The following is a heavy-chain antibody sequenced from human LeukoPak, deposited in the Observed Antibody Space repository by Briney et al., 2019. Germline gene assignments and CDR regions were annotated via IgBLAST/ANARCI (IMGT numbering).Heavy chain of an antibody. J-gene: IGHJ4*02. CDR1: GFTLSSYS. Sequence: GGSLRLSCAASGFTLSSYSMSWVRQAPGKGLEWVSAISGSGGSTYYADSVKGRFTISRDNSKNTLYLQMNSLRAEDTAVYYCAKGILYYGSGSYDYFDYWGQGTLVTVSS. V-gene: IGHV3-23*01. D-gene: IGHD3-10*01. CDR3: AKGILYYGSGSYDYFDY. CDR2: ISGSGGST.